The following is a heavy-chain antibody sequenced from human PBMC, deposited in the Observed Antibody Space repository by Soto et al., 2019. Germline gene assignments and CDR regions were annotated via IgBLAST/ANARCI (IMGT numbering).Heavy chain of an antibody. V-gene: IGHV5-51*07. J-gene: IGHJ4*02. CDR2: IYPSDSDT. D-gene: IGHD4-17*01. CDR3: ARPANTVADHFDL. CDR1: GYTFTIYW. Sequence: GESLKISCQASGYTFTIYWIGWVHQMPGKGLEWMGIIYPSDSDTRYSPSFQGQVTISADQSINTAYLQWDSLKASDTAIYYCARPANTVADHFDLWGQGTPVTVSS.